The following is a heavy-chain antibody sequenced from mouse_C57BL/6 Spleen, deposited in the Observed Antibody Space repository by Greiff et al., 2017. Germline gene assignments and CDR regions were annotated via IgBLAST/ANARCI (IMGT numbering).Heavy chain of an antibody. D-gene: IGHD2-5*01. Sequence: VKLQQSGPELVKPGASVKISCKASGYAFSSSWMNWVKQRPGKGLEWIGRIYPGDGDTNYNGKFKGKATLTADKSSSTAYMQLSSLTSEDSAVYFCAREGNSNYIYAMDYWGQGTSVTVSS. CDR3: AREGNSNYIYAMDY. J-gene: IGHJ4*01. V-gene: IGHV1-82*01. CDR1: GYAFSSSW. CDR2: IYPGDGDT.